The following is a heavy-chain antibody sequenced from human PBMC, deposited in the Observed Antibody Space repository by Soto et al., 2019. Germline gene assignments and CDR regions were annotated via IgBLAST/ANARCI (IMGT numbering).Heavy chain of an antibody. V-gene: IGHV1-69*13. CDR1: GGTFSSHS. D-gene: IGHD4-17*01. CDR2: IVTLFGTA. Sequence: SVKVSCKASGGTFSSHSINWVRQAPGQGLEWMGGIVTLFGTANYAQNFQGRVTITADQSTSTVYMDLSSLRSDDTAVYYCAREVGYGDFSAALLDWGQGTLVTVYS. J-gene: IGHJ4*02. CDR3: AREVGYGDFSAALLD.